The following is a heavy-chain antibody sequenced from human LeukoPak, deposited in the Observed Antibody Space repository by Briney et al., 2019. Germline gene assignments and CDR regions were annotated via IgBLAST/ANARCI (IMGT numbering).Heavy chain of an antibody. V-gene: IGHV3-7*01. CDR3: AKDQGGNDLDY. Sequence: PGDSLRLSCAASGFIFRNYWMIWFRQAPGKGLEWVAHIRQDGSEISYVDSVEGRFTISRDNANNSLYLQMNSLRTEDTAVYYCAKDQGGNDLDYWGQGTLVTVSS. CDR1: GFIFRNYW. D-gene: IGHD4-23*01. CDR2: IRQDGSEI. J-gene: IGHJ4*02.